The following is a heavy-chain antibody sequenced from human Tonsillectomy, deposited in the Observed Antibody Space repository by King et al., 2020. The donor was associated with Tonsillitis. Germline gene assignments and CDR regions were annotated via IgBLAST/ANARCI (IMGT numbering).Heavy chain of an antibody. D-gene: IGHD5-12*01. V-gene: IGHV3-30*04. J-gene: IGHJ4*02. Sequence: VQLVESGGGVVQPGRSLRLSCAASGFTFSSYAMHWVRQAPGKGLEWVALTSYDGSNKYYADSVKGRFTISRDNSENTLSLQMNCLRPDDTAIYYCARDPGRWLHSNSFDYWGQGTLVTVSS. CDR2: TSYDGSNK. CDR3: ARDPGRWLHSNSFDY. CDR1: GFTFSSYA.